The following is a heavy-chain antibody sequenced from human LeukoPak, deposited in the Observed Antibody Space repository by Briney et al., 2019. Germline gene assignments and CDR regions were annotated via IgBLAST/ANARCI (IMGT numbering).Heavy chain of an antibody. V-gene: IGHV1-69*13. J-gene: IGHJ4*02. CDR2: IIPIFGTA. CDR1: GGTFSSYA. Sequence: SVKVSCKASGGTFSSYAISWVRQAPGQGLEWMGGIIPIFGTANYAQKFQGRVTITADESTSTAYMELSSLRSEDTAVYYCARQAFCSGSSCNPFDYWGQGTLVTVSS. D-gene: IGHD2-15*01. CDR3: ARQAFCSGSSCNPFDY.